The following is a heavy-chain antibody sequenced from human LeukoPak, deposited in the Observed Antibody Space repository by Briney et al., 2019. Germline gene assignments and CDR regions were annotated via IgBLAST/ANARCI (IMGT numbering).Heavy chain of an antibody. Sequence: GGSLRLSCAASGFTFSSYEMXWXRXAPGXGLEWVXYISSXGSTIYYADSVKGRFTISRDNAKNSLYLQMNSLRAEDTAVYYCVVGDYYDSSGYYRAFQHWGQGTLVTVSS. CDR3: VVGDYYDSSGYYRAFQH. CDR1: GFTFSSYE. CDR2: ISSXGSTI. J-gene: IGHJ1*01. V-gene: IGHV3-48*03. D-gene: IGHD3-22*01.